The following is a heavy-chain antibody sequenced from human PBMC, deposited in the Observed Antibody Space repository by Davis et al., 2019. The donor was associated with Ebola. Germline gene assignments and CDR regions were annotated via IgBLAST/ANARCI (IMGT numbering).Heavy chain of an antibody. J-gene: IGHJ6*02. CDR1: GFTFSGSS. Sequence: GESLKISCAASGFTFSGSSMSWVRQAPGKGLEWVGLIKGNTDVGTIDLAAPVKGRFTISRDDSKSTVYLQMNSLKTEDTAVYYCARYYYYGMDVWGQGTTVTVSS. CDR3: ARYYYYGMDV. V-gene: IGHV3-15*01. CDR2: IKGNTDVGTI. D-gene: IGHD1-14*01.